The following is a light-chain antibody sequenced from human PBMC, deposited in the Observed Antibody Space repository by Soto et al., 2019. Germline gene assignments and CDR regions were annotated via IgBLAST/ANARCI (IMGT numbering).Light chain of an antibody. V-gene: IGKV1-13*02. J-gene: IGKJ5*01. Sequence: AIQLTQSPSSLSASVGDRVTITCRASQDIRGALAWYQQKPGKAPKFLIFDVSTLQSGVPSRFSGSGSGTDFTLTISCLQPEDFGTYYCQQFNTYPITFGQGTRLEIK. CDR1: QDIRGA. CDR2: DVS. CDR3: QQFNTYPIT.